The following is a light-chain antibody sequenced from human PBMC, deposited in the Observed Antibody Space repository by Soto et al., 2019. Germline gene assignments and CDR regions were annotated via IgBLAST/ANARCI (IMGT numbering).Light chain of an antibody. J-gene: IGKJ1*01. Sequence: EIVLTQSLATLSLSPVGRAPLXWWASQSVTKYLAWHQQKPGQAPRLLIYNATNRATGIPDRFSGSGSGTDFTLTISRLEPEDFAVYYCQKYSSTPRSFGQGTKV. CDR1: QSVTKY. CDR3: QKYSSTPRS. CDR2: NAT. V-gene: IGKV3-20*01.